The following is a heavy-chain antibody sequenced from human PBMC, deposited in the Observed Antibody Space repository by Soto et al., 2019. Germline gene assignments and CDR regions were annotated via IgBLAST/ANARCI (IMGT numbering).Heavy chain of an antibody. Sequence: ASVKVSCKASEYTFTSYYMHWVRQAPGQGLEWMGIINPSGGSTSYAQKFQGRVTMTRDTSTSTVYMELSSLRSEDTAVYYCARAKDSRGYQPVYSSYGMDVWGQGTTVTVSS. D-gene: IGHD3-22*01. J-gene: IGHJ6*02. CDR2: INPSGGST. CDR3: ARAKDSRGYQPVYSSYGMDV. V-gene: IGHV1-46*01. CDR1: EYTFTSYY.